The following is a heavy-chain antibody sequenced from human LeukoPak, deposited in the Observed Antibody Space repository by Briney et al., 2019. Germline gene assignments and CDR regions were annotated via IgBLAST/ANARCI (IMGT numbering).Heavy chain of an antibody. V-gene: IGHV4-4*07. Sequence: SETLSLTCTVSGDSISSYYWSWIRQPAGKGLEWIGRGYTSGRTNYNPSLKSRISMSFDTSKNQFSLKLASLTAADTAVYYCARGVYYSDSSGYYFQDYFDSWGQGTPVTVSS. CDR2: GYTSGRT. D-gene: IGHD3-22*01. CDR3: ARGVYYSDSSGYYFQDYFDS. CDR1: GDSISSYY. J-gene: IGHJ4*02.